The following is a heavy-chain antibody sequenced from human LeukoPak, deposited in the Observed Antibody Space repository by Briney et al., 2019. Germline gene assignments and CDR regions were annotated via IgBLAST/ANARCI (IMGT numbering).Heavy chain of an antibody. CDR2: ISAYNGNT. CDR3: ARDLNLDYGVSHPPHLSADC. V-gene: IGHV1-18*01. CDR1: GYTFTSYG. J-gene: IGHJ4*02. Sequence: ASVKVSCKASGYTFTSYGISWVRQAPGQGLEWMGWISAYNGNTNYAQKLQGRVTMTTDTSTSTAYMELRSLRSDDTAVYYCARDLNLDYGVSHPPHLSADCWGQGTLVTVSS. D-gene: IGHD4-17*01.